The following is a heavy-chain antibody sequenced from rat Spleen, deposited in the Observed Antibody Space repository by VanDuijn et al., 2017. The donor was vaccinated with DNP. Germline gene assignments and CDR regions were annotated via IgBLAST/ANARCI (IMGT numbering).Heavy chain of an antibody. CDR2: INTDGDST. CDR3: ARKAYTGAMDA. CDR1: GFTFSNYW. Sequence: EVQLVETGGGLLQPGRSLKLSCVASGFTFSNYWMQWIRQAPGKGLEWVASINTDGDSTYYPDSVKGRFTISRDNAADTVYLQMNSLRSEDTATYYCARKAYTGAMDAWGQGTSVTVSS. V-gene: IGHV5-58*01. D-gene: IGHD4-1*01. J-gene: IGHJ4*01.